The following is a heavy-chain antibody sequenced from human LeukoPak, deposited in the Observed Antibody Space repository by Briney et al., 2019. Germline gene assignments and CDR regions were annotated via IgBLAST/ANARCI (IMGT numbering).Heavy chain of an antibody. V-gene: IGHV1-69*13. D-gene: IGHD1-1*01. CDR1: GGTFSSYA. CDR2: IIPIFGTA. Sequence: ASVKVSCKASGGTFSSYAISWVRQAPGQGLEWIGGIIPIFGTANYAQKFQGRVTITADESTSTAYMELSSLRSEDTAVYYCAREGLERRYFDYWGQGTLVTVSS. CDR3: AREGLERRYFDY. J-gene: IGHJ4*02.